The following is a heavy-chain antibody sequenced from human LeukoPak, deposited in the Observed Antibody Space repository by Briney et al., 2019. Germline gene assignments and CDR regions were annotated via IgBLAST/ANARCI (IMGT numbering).Heavy chain of an antibody. Sequence: GGSLRLSCAASGFTFEDYAMHWVRQAPGKGLEWVSGISWNSGSIGYADSVKGRFTISRDNAKNSLYLQMNSLRAEDTALYYCAKDRSSSWSLGAFDIWGQGTMVTVSS. J-gene: IGHJ3*02. D-gene: IGHD6-13*01. CDR1: GFTFEDYA. CDR2: ISWNSGSI. V-gene: IGHV3-9*01. CDR3: AKDRSSSWSLGAFDI.